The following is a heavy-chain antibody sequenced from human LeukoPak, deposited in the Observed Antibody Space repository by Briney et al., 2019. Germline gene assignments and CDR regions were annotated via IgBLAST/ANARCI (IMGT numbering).Heavy chain of an antibody. CDR1: GFNFYTDG. V-gene: IGHV3-48*02. Sequence: GGSLRLSCAASGFNFYTDGINWVRQAPGKGLEWVSYISGGSNTIYYADSVKGRFTISRDNAMNSLYLQMNSLRDEDTAVYYWAREALIGLYISYSWGQGTLVTVSS. D-gene: IGHD3-9*01. CDR3: AREALIGLYISYS. CDR2: ISGGSNTI. J-gene: IGHJ5*02.